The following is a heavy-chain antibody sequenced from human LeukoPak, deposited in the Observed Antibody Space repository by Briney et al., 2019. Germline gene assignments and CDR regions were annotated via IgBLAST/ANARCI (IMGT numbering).Heavy chain of an antibody. CDR1: GFTFSDYY. CDR2: ISSSSSTI. D-gene: IGHD6-6*01. Sequence: PGGSLRLSCAASGFTFSDYYMSWIRQAPGKGLEWASYISSSSSTIYYADSVKGRFTISRDNAKNSLYLQMNSLRDEDTAVYYCARDLACSSSSGGAYWGQGTLVTVSS. CDR3: ARDLACSSSSGGAY. V-gene: IGHV3-11*04. J-gene: IGHJ4*02.